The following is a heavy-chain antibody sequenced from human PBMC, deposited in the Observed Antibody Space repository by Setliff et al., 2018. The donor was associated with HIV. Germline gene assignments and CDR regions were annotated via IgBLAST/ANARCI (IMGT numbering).Heavy chain of an antibody. CDR2: VIPKSNTP. CDR1: GDTFSTFA. V-gene: IGHV1-69*13. CDR3: ARGSPIVWFGEFLYPEIDY. D-gene: IGHD3-10*01. Sequence: SVKVSCKASGDTFSTFAIIWVRQAPGQGLEWMGGVIPKSNTPDYAQIFKGRLTITADESTSTAHMELVGLTSEDTAVYYCARGSPIVWFGEFLYPEIDYWGQGSLVTVSS. J-gene: IGHJ4*02.